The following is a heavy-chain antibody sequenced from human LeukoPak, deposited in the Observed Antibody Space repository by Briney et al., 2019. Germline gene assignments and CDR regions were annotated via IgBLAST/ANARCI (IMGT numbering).Heavy chain of an antibody. D-gene: IGHD6-19*01. V-gene: IGHV3-7*01. Sequence: GGSLRLSCTTSGFTFTDYWMTWVRQAPGKGLEWVANINQDGSKKFYVDSVKGRFTISRDNAKNSLYLQMNSLRAEDTAVYYCARFDAVAGYDFDYWGQGTLVTVSS. CDR1: GFTFTDYW. CDR2: INQDGSKK. J-gene: IGHJ4*02. CDR3: ARFDAVAGYDFDY.